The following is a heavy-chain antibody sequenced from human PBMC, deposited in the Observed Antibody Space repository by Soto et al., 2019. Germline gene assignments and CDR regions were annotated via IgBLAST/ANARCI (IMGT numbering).Heavy chain of an antibody. V-gene: IGHV4-61*01. CDR3: ARGGEPLGYYGLDV. J-gene: IGHJ6*02. CDR2: MYYTGVT. Sequence: PSETLSLTCSVSGGSVRSGNHFWNWIRQPPGRGLEWLGYMYYTGVTNYNPSLKRRVSMSVDTSKNQFSLKLTSLTAADTAVYYCARGGEPLGYYGLDVWGQGTTVTVSS. CDR1: GGSVRSGNHF. D-gene: IGHD3-10*01.